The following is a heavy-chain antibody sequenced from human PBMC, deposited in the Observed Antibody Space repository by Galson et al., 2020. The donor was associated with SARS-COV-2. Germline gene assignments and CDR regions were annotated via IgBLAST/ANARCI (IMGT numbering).Heavy chain of an antibody. Sequence: LSLTCAASGFTFDDYAMHWVRQAPGKGLEWVSTITWNSGNIDYTDSVKGRFTISRDNAKMSLYLQMNSLRAEDTAMYYCAKGPNSYSSAWYGIDYWGQGTLVTVSS. J-gene: IGHJ4*02. V-gene: IGHV3-9*01. CDR1: GFTFDDYA. D-gene: IGHD6-19*01. CDR2: ITWNSGNI. CDR3: AKGPNSYSSAWYGIDY.